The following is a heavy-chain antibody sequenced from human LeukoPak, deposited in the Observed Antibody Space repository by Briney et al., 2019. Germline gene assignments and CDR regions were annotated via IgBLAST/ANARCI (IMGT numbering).Heavy chain of an antibody. Sequence: SETLSLTCTVSGVSIRSGHYYWAWIRQTPGKELQWIGRIYYSGTTYNNPSLGRLTTISVDTPNTQFTLKLSSMTAADTAVYFCARQPKACTPGVYVTGKACWFDPWGQGRLVTVSS. V-gene: IGHV4-39*01. CDR1: GVSIRSGHYY. CDR2: IYYSGTT. D-gene: IGHD3-10*01. J-gene: IGHJ5*02. CDR3: ARQPKACTPGVYVTGKACWFDP.